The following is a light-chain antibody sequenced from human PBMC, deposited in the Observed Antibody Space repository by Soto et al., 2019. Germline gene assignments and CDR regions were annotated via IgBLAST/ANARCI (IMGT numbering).Light chain of an antibody. V-gene: IGLV1-47*01. CDR3: AAWDDSLSRYV. CDR2: RNN. CDR1: RSNIGSNY. Sequence: QSVLTQPPSASGTPGQRVTISCSGSRSNIGSNYVYWYQQLPGTAPKLLIYRNNQRPSGVPDRFSGSKSGTSASLAISGLRSEDEADYYCAAWDDSLSRYVFGTGTKVTVL. J-gene: IGLJ1*01.